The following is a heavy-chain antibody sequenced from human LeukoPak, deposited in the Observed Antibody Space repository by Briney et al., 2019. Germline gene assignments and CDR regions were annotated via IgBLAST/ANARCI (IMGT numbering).Heavy chain of an antibody. V-gene: IGHV4-59*01. CDR2: IHYSGRA. Sequence: SETLSLTCTVSGGSIGSYYWSWIRQPPGKGLEWIGQIHYSGRADYNPSLKRRVTISVDTSKNQISLNLNSVTAADTAVYYCARFGVDYDMDVWGQGTTVAVSS. CDR3: ARFGVDYDMDV. D-gene: IGHD3-16*01. CDR1: GGSIGSYY. J-gene: IGHJ6*02.